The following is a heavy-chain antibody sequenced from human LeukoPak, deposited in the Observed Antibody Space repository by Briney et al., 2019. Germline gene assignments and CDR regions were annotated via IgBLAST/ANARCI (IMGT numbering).Heavy chain of an antibody. CDR3: ARVLGYYYGSRGHDY. Sequence: PGGSLRLSCAASGFIFSSYNMNWVRQAPGKGLEWVSSISTSRSYIYYADSVKGRFTISRDNAKNSLYLQMNSLRGEDTAVYYCARVLGYYYGSRGHDYWGQGTLVTVSS. D-gene: IGHD3-22*01. J-gene: IGHJ4*02. CDR1: GFIFSSYN. CDR2: ISTSRSYI. V-gene: IGHV3-21*01.